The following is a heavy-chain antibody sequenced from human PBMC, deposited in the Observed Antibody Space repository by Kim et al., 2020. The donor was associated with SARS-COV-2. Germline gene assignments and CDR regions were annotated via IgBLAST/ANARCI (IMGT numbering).Heavy chain of an antibody. CDR1: GFTFSSYA. CDR3: ARERIPILLWFGETVDY. CDR2: ISYDGSNK. D-gene: IGHD3-10*01. J-gene: IGHJ4*02. Sequence: GGSLRLSCAASGFTFSSYAMHWVRQAPGKGLEWVAVISYDGSNKYYADSVKGRFTISRDNSKNTLYLQMNSLRAEDTAVYYCARERIPILLWFGETVDYWGQGTLVTVSS. V-gene: IGHV3-30-3*01.